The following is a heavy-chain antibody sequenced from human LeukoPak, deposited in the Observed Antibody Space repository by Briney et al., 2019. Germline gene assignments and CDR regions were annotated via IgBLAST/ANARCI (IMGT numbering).Heavy chain of an antibody. Sequence: GGSLRLSCAASGFTFSSYSINWGRQAPGKGLGWVSSIISSSSYIYYADSVKGRFTISRDNAKNSLYMQMNSLRAEDTAVYYCARAKDSGSYYIGYYFDYWGQGTLVTVSS. CDR3: ARAKDSGSYYIGYYFDY. D-gene: IGHD3-10*01. CDR2: IISSSSYI. V-gene: IGHV3-21*01. CDR1: GFTFSSYS. J-gene: IGHJ4*02.